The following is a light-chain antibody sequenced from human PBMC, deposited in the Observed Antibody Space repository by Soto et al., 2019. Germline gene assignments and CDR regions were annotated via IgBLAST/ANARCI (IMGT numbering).Light chain of an antibody. J-gene: IGKJ4*01. CDR2: AAS. CDR1: QSVTKY. V-gene: IGKV3-11*01. Sequence: EIVLTQSPATLSLSPGERATLSCRASQSVTKYLAWYQQKPGRAPRLLIYAASNRASGIPARFSGSGSGTDFTLTISSLEPEDFAVYYCQHHSNRPLLTFGGGTKVEIK. CDR3: QHHSNRPLLT.